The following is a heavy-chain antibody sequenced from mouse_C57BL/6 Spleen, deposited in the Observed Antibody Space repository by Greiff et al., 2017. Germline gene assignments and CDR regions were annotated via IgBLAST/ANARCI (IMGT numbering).Heavy chain of an antibody. J-gene: IGHJ1*03. CDR2: IYPGDGDT. D-gene: IGHD2-5*01. CDR1: GYAFSSYW. Sequence: QVQLQQPGAELVKPGASVKISCKASGYAFSSYWMNWVKQRPGKGLEWIGQIYPGDGDTNYNGKFKGKATLTADKSSSTAYMQLSSLTSEDSAVYFCARSTYYSNYEGYFDVWGTGTTVTVSS. CDR3: ARSTYYSNYEGYFDV. V-gene: IGHV1-80*01.